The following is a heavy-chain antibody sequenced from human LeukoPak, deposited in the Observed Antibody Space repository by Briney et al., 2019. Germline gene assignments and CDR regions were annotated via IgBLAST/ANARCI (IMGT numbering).Heavy chain of an antibody. CDR2: IYSGGST. CDR3: ARGRSGYSNWFDP. CDR1: GFTVSSNY. J-gene: IGHJ5*02. V-gene: IGHV3-53*01. D-gene: IGHD3-3*01. Sequence: GGSLRLSCAASGFTVSSNYMSWVRQAPGKGLEWVSVIYSGGSTYYADSVKGRFTISRDNSKNTLYLQMNSLRAEDTAVYYCARGRSGYSNWFDPWGQGTLVTVSS.